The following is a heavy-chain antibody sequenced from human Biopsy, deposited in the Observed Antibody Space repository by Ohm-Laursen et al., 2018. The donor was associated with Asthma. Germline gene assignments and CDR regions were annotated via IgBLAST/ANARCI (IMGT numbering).Heavy chain of an antibody. CDR2: LIPVLGTA. D-gene: IGHD5-12*01. CDR3: ARGYSGTDRIVYYYSGMEV. Sequence: GASVKVSCNASGGMFGNYAISWVRQAPGLGLEWMGGLIPVLGTADYAPMFEGRVTITADESTSTAYLELTSLRFEDTAVYYCARGYSGTDRIVYYYSGMEVWGQGTTVTVSS. J-gene: IGHJ6*02. CDR1: GGMFGNYA. V-gene: IGHV1-69*13.